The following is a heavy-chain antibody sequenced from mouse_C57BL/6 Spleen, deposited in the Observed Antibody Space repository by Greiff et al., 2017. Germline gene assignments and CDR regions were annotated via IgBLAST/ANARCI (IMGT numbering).Heavy chain of an antibody. D-gene: IGHD2-1*01. CDR3: AFYGNHQAWFAY. CDR2: IDPANGNT. Sequence: EVKLVESVAELVRPGASVKLSCTASGFNIKNTYMHWVKQRPEQGLEWIGRIDPANGNTKYAPKFQGKATITADTSSNTAYLQLSSLTSEDTAIYYCAFYGNHQAWFAYWGQGTLVTVSA. J-gene: IGHJ3*01. V-gene: IGHV14-3*01. CDR1: GFNIKNTY.